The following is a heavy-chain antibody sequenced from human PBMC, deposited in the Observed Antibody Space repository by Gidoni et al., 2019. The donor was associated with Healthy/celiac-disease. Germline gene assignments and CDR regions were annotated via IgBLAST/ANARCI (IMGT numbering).Heavy chain of an antibody. CDR3: ARDAGEDIVVVPAAMESYYYYYMDV. Sequence: QVQLVQSGAEVKKPGASVKVSCKASGYTFTGYYMHWVRQAPGQGLEWMGWINPNSGGTNYAQKFQGRVTMTRDTSISTAYMELSRLRSDDTAVYYCARDAGEDIVVVPAAMESYYYYYMDVWGKGTTVTVSS. D-gene: IGHD2-2*01. CDR1: GYTFTGYY. CDR2: INPNSGGT. J-gene: IGHJ6*03. V-gene: IGHV1-2*02.